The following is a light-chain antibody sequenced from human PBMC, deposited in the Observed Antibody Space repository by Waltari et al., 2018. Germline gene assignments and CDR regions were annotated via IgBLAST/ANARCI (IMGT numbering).Light chain of an antibody. J-gene: IGLJ2*01. Sequence: QSVLTQPPSVSAAPGQKVTIPCSGSTSNIGHNYVSWYQQFPGAAPKVLIYGNDKRTTGIPDLFSGSKSGTLATLDITGLQTGDEADYYCGTWDNTLSAVFGGGTKVTVL. CDR1: TSNIGHNY. CDR2: GND. CDR3: GTWDNTLSAV. V-gene: IGLV1-51*01.